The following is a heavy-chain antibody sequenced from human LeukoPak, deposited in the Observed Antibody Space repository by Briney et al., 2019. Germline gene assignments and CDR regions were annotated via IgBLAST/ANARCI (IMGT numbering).Heavy chain of an antibody. V-gene: IGHV1-69*13. Sequence: GASVKVSCKASGGTFSSYAISWVRQAPGQGLEWMGGIIPIFGTANYAQKFQGRVTITADESTSTAYMELSSLRSEDTAVYYCASSNNWASGSGSYYNDGNDYWGQGTLVTVSS. CDR1: GGTFSSYA. J-gene: IGHJ4*02. CDR2: IIPIFGTA. D-gene: IGHD3-10*01. CDR3: ASSNNWASGSGSYYNDGNDY.